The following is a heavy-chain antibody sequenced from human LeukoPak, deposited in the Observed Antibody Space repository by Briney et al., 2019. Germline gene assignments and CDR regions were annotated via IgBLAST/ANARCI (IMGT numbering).Heavy chain of an antibody. CDR3: ARTTVTTPFTFDI. J-gene: IGHJ3*02. CDR1: GYTFTSYY. CDR2: INPSGGST. Sequence: VASVKVSCKASGYTFTSYYMHWVRQAPGQGLEWMGIINPSGGSTSYAQRFQGRVTMTRDTSTSTVYMELSSLRSEDTAVYYCARTTVTTPFTFDIWGQGTMVTVSS. V-gene: IGHV1-46*01. D-gene: IGHD4-17*01.